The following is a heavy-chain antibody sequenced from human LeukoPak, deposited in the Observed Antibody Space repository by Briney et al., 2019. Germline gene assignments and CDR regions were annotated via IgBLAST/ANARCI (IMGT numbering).Heavy chain of an antibody. CDR3: ARSPRVSNDYYYMDV. J-gene: IGHJ6*03. CDR2: INHSGST. Sequence: SETLSLTCTISGDSISSSSYYWSWIRQPPGKGLEWIGEINHSGSTNYNPSLKSRVTISVDTSKNQFSLKLSSVTAADTAVYYCARSPRVSNDYYYMDVWGKGTTVTVSS. V-gene: IGHV4-39*07. D-gene: IGHD2-8*01. CDR1: GDSISSSSYY.